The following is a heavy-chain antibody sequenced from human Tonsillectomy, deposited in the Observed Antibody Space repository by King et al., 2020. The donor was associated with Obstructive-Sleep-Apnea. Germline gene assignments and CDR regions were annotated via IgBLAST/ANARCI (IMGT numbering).Heavy chain of an antibody. CDR2: INHSGST. CDR1: GGSFSGYY. D-gene: IGHD3-10*01. V-gene: IGHV4-34*01. CDR3: ASPGNYYGSGSYYKAFDY. Sequence: VQLPQWGAGLLKPSETLSLTCAVYGGSFSGYYWSWIRQPPGKGLEWIGEINHSGSTNYNPSLKSRVTISVDTSKNQFSLKLSSVTAADTAVYYCASPGNYYGSGSYYKAFDYWGQGTLVTVSS. J-gene: IGHJ4*02.